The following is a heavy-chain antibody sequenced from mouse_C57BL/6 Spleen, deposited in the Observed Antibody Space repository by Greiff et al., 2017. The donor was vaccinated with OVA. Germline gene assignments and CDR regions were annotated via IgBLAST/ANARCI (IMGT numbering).Heavy chain of an antibody. J-gene: IGHJ2*01. Sequence: QVQLKQSGTELVKPGASVKLSCKASGYTFTSYWMHWVKQRPGQGLEWIGNINPSNGGTNYNEKFKSKATLTVDKSSSTAYMQLSSLTSEDSAVYYCARWGTLGRDYFDYWGQGTTLTVSS. V-gene: IGHV1-53*01. D-gene: IGHD4-1*01. CDR1: GYTFTSYW. CDR2: INPSNGGT. CDR3: ARWGTLGRDYFDY.